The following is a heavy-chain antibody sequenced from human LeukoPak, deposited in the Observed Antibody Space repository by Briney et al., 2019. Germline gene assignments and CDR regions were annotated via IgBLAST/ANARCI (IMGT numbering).Heavy chain of an antibody. V-gene: IGHV4-59*01. D-gene: IGHD3-16*01. CDR2: IYYTGST. J-gene: IGHJ4*02. Sequence: SETLSLTCTVSGDSFTNYFWSWIRQPPGKGLEWIGSIYYTGSTNYNPSLQSRVTTSLDTSKNHFSLNLNSVTAADTAVYYCARGKGDFDSWGQGTLVTVSS. CDR1: GDSFTNYF. CDR3: ARGKGDFDS.